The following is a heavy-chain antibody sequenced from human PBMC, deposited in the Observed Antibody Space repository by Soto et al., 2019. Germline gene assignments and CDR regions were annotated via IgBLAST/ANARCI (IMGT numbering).Heavy chain of an antibody. Sequence: GGSLRLSCAASGFTFSSYAMHWVRQAPGKGLEWVAVISYDGSNKYYADSVKGRFTISRDNSKNTLYLQMNSLRAEDTAVYYCARGPLWLPPPHYYYYGMDVWGQGTTVTVSS. CDR1: GFTFSSYA. CDR2: ISYDGSNK. J-gene: IGHJ6*02. CDR3: ARGPLWLPPPHYYYYGMDV. D-gene: IGHD5-18*01. V-gene: IGHV3-30-3*01.